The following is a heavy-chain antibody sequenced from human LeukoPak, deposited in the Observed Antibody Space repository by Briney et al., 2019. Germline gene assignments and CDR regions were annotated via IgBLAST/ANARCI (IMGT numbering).Heavy chain of an antibody. D-gene: IGHD5-12*01. CDR3: ARGSIVAMIGHY. Sequence: ASVTVSCKASGYTFTGYYMHWVRQAPGQGLEWMGWINPNSGGTNYAQKFQGRVTMTRDTSISTAYMELSRLRSDDTAVYYCARGSIVAMIGHYWGQGTLVTVSS. V-gene: IGHV1-2*02. CDR2: INPNSGGT. CDR1: GYTFTGYY. J-gene: IGHJ4*02.